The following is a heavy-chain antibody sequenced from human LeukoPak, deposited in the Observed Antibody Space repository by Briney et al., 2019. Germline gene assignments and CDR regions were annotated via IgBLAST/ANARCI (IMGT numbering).Heavy chain of an antibody. V-gene: IGHV1-2*02. Sequence: ASVKVSCKASGYTFTGYDIHWVRQAPGQGLEWMGWINPDSGDTKYAQKFQGRVTMTGDTTISTAYVELSRLRSDDTAVYSCASSGGDYDWGQGTLVTVSS. CDR3: ASSGGDYD. J-gene: IGHJ1*01. CDR1: GYTFTGYD. CDR2: INPDSGDT. D-gene: IGHD3-16*01.